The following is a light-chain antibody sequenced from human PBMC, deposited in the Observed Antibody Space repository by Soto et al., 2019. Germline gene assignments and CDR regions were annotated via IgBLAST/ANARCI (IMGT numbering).Light chain of an antibody. CDR1: QSVLYSSNNKNY. V-gene: IGKV4-1*01. Sequence: DIVMTQSPDSLAVSLGERATINCKSSQSVLYSSNNKNYLAWYQQRPGQPPKLLIYWASTRESGVPDRFSGSGSGTDFPLTITGLQAEDVAVYYCQQYESTPPSFGQGTKLEIK. J-gene: IGKJ2*01. CDR3: QQYESTPPS. CDR2: WAS.